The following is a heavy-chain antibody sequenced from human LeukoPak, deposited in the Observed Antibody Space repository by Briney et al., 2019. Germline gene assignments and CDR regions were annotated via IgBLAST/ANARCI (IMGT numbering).Heavy chain of an antibody. J-gene: IGHJ3*02. CDR2: IYYSGIT. CDR3: ARSGPAAGRPDAFDI. CDR1: GGSVSSRSFY. V-gene: IGHV4-39*07. D-gene: IGHD2-2*01. Sequence: SETLSLTCTLSGGSVSSRSFYWGWIRQPPGKGLECIGTIYYSGITYYSSSLKSRVTISVDTSKNQFSLKLSSVTAADTAVYFCARSGPAAGRPDAFDIWGQGTLVTVSS.